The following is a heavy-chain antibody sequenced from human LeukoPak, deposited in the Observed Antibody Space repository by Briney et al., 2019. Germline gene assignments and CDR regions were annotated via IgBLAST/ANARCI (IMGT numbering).Heavy chain of an antibody. Sequence: GASVKVSCKASGYTFTNHAMHWVRQAPGQGLEWMGWIDAANGNTKYSQKFQGRVTITRDTSTDTAYMELSSLRSEDTAVYYCATGTYSGAFDIWGQGTMVTVSS. V-gene: IGHV1-3*01. CDR3: ATGTYSGAFDI. D-gene: IGHD1-26*01. CDR1: GYTFTNHA. J-gene: IGHJ3*02. CDR2: IDAANGNT.